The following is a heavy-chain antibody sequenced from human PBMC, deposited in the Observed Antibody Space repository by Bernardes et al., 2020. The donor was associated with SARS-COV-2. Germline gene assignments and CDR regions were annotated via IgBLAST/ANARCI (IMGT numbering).Heavy chain of an antibody. V-gene: IGHV3-73*01. CDR1: GFTLSGSA. CDR3: TNGLDN. J-gene: IGHJ4*02. CDR2: IRGKANSDAT. Sequence: GGSLRPSCAASGFTLSGSALHWVRQASGQGLEWVGRIRGKANSDATAYGPSVKGRFSISRDDSDNTAFLHMNSLKAEDTAVYFCTNGLDNWGQGTLVTVSS.